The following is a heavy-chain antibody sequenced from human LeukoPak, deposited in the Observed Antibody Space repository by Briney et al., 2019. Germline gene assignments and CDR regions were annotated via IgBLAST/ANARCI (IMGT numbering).Heavy chain of an antibody. CDR1: GFTFSSDE. V-gene: IGHV3-48*03. CDR2: INTDGATL. CDR3: ARGYDSWDS. D-gene: IGHD3-16*01. Sequence: PGGSLRLSCAASGFTFSSDEMNWVRQAPGKGLQWISYINTDGATLYYADSVKGRFTISRDNAKNSLYLQMNSLRAEDTAVYYCARGYDSWDSWGQGTLVTVSS. J-gene: IGHJ4*02.